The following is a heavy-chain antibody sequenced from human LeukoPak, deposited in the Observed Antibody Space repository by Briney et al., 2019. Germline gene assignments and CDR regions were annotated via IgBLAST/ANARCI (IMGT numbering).Heavy chain of an antibody. CDR2: INCNSGDT. J-gene: IGHJ6*03. V-gene: IGHV1-2*02. CDR3: AKDRSRQEGFYYYMDV. CDR1: GYTFTGNY. Sequence: GASVKVSCKASGYTFTGNYIHWVRQAPGQGLEWMGWINCNSGDTNYAPRFQGRVTMTRNTSISTAYMELSSLRAEDTAVYYCAKDRSRQEGFYYYMDVWGKGTTITVSS.